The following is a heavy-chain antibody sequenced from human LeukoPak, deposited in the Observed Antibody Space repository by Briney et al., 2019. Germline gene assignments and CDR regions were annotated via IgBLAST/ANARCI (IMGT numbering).Heavy chain of an antibody. CDR3: ARGVHDALDI. J-gene: IGHJ3*02. V-gene: IGHV3-48*04. CDR2: ISSSSSTI. CDR1: GFTFSTYS. Sequence: PGGSLRLSCAASGFTFSTYSMNWVRQAPGKGLEWVSYISSSSSTIYYADSVRGRFTISRDNAKNSLYLQMNSLRAEDTAVYYCARGVHDALDIWGQGTMVTVSS.